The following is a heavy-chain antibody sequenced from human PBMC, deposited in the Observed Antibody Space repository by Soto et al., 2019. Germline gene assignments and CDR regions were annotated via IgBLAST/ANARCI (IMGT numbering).Heavy chain of an antibody. J-gene: IGHJ6*02. CDR2: ISAYNGNT. V-gene: IGHV1-18*04. CDR3: ASIYYDSSGYRGYYYGMDV. CDR1: GYTFTSYG. D-gene: IGHD3-22*01. Sequence: ASVKVSCKASGYTFTSYGISWVRQAPGQGLEWMGWISAYNGNTNYAQKLQGRVTMTTDTSTSTAYMELRSLRSDDTAVYYCASIYYDSSGYRGYYYGMDVWGQGTTVTVSS.